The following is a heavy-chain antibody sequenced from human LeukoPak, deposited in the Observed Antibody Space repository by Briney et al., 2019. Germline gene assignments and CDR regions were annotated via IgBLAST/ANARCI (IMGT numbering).Heavy chain of an antibody. CDR2: INHSGST. V-gene: IGHV4-34*01. CDR1: GGSFSGYY. J-gene: IGHJ3*02. D-gene: IGHD1-20*01. Sequence: PSETLSLTCAVYGGSFSGYYWSWIRQPPGKGLEWIGEINHSGSTNYNPSLKSRVTISVDTSKNQFSLKLSSVTAADTAVYYCARCRITVTRRAFDIWGQGTMVTVSS. CDR3: ARCRITVTRRAFDI.